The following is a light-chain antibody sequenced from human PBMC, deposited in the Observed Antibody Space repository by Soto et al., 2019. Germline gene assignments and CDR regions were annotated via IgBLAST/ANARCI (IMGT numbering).Light chain of an antibody. CDR2: LGS. CDR1: QSLQHNNGNTL. CDR3: MREVQAPRT. J-gene: IGKJ1*01. V-gene: IGKV2-28*01. Sequence: EIVMTQSPLSLTVTPGEPASISCKSSQSLQHNNGNTLLDWYMQKLGQSPQLLIYLGSRRAPGAPDRVSGSDSGTDFTLRISTVEAEDAASYCCMREVQAPRTFGQGTKLEI.